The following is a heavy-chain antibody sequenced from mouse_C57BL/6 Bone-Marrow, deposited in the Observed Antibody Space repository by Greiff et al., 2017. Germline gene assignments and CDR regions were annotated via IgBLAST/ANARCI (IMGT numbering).Heavy chain of an antibody. Sequence: EVKVEESGGGLVQPGGSLKLSCAASGFTFSDYYMYWVRQTPEKRLEWVAYISNGGSSTYYPDTVKGRFTISRDNAKNTLYLQMSRLKSEDTAMYYCARQAPYYYGSDYYAMDYWGQGTSVTVSS. CDR2: ISNGGSST. V-gene: IGHV5-12*01. CDR1: GFTFSDYY. D-gene: IGHD1-1*01. J-gene: IGHJ4*01. CDR3: ARQAPYYYGSDYYAMDY.